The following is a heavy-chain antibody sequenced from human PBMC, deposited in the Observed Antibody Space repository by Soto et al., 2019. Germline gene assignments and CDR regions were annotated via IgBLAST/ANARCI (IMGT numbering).Heavy chain of an antibody. Sequence: SETLSLTCAVYGGSFSGYYWSWIRQPPGKGLEWIGEINHSGSTNYNPSLKSRVTISVDTSKNQFSLKLSSVTAADTAVYYCARGRRSSSHTYYYYYYYMDVWGKGTTVTVSS. CDR1: GGSFSGYY. V-gene: IGHV4-34*01. CDR3: ARGRRSSSHTYYYYYYYMDV. D-gene: IGHD6-13*01. J-gene: IGHJ6*03. CDR2: INHSGST.